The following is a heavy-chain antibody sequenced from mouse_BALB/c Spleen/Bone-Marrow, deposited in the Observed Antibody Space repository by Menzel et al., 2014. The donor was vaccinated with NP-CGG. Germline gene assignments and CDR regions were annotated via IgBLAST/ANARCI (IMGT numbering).Heavy chain of an antibody. CDR3: ARDYSGSSYAMDY. Sequence: EVMLVESGGGLVQPGGSLKLSSAASGFTFSSYGMSWVRQTPDKRLELVATINSNGGSTYYPDSVKGRFTISRDNAKNTLYLQMSSLKSEDTAMYYCARDYSGSSYAMDYWVQRPSVTVSS. D-gene: IGHD1-1*01. V-gene: IGHV5-6-3*01. J-gene: IGHJ4*01. CDR1: GFTFSSYG. CDR2: INSNGGST.